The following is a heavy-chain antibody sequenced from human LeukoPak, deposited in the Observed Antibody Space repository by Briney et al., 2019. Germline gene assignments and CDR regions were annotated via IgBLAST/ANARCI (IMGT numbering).Heavy chain of an antibody. V-gene: IGHV3-30-3*01. Sequence: GGSLRLSCAASGFTFSSYALHWVRQAPPKGLAGVAVISYDGSNKYYADSVKGRFTISRDNSKNTLYLQMNSLRAEDTAVYYCARDAFITGFDPWGQGTLVTVSS. CDR3: ARDAFITGFDP. J-gene: IGHJ5*02. D-gene: IGHD3-22*01. CDR2: ISYDGSNK. CDR1: GFTFSSYA.